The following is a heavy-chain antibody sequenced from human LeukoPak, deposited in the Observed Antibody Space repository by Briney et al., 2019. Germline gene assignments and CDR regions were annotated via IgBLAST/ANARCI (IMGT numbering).Heavy chain of an antibody. CDR3: AKVKGWYGEGYFDY. CDR2: IYRDAET. J-gene: IGHJ4*02. D-gene: IGHD3-10*01. V-gene: IGHV3-53*01. CDR1: GFAVSSNY. Sequence: PGGSLRLSCAASGFAVSSNYTSWVRHAPGKGLEWVSVIYRDAETYYADSVKGRFTISRDISKNTLFLQMTSLRAEDTAPYYCAKVKGWYGEGYFDYWGQGTPVT.